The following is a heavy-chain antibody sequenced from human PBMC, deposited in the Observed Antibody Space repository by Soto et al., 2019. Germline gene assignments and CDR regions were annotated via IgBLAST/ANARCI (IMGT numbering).Heavy chain of an antibody. CDR2: IISFHGET. CDR3: TRDWEITVSTWSFGGF. D-gene: IGHD3-10*01. Sequence: QVQLVQSGAEVKKPGSSVKVSCKASGGTFSPYTINWVRQAPGQGLEWMGRIISFHGETNYAQKFQARVTITADTSTSTAYMELSGLRCEDTAMYYCTRDWEITVSTWSFGGFWGRGTLVTVSS. V-gene: IGHV1-69*08. J-gene: IGHJ4*02. CDR1: GGTFSPYT.